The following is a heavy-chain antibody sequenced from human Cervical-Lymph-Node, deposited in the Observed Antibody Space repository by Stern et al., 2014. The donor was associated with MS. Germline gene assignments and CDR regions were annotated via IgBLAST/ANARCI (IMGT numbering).Heavy chain of an antibody. Sequence: QLQLQESGPGLVKPSQTLSLTCTVSGGSLRSGSYYWSWIRQPAGKGLEWIGLIATSGRTNYNPSRKSRFTISVDTSKNQFSLRLISVTAADTAVYYCARGGRTGTMTYDYWGQGNLVTVSS. CDR1: GGSLRSGSYY. V-gene: IGHV4-61*02. D-gene: IGHD1-1*01. CDR2: IATSGRT. J-gene: IGHJ4*02. CDR3: ARGGRTGTMTYDY.